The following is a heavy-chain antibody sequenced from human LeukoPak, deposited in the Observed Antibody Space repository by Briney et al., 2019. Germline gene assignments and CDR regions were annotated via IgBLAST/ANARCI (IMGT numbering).Heavy chain of an antibody. CDR2: INHSGST. Sequence: TAETLSLTCAVYVGSFSGYYWSWIRQPPGKGLEWIGQINHSGSTNYNPSLKSRVTISVDTSKNQFSLKLSSVTAADTAVYYCASSLTGYYTHFDYWGQGTRVTVSS. D-gene: IGHD3-9*01. J-gene: IGHJ4*02. CDR1: VGSFSGYY. V-gene: IGHV4-34*01. CDR3: ASSLTGYYTHFDY.